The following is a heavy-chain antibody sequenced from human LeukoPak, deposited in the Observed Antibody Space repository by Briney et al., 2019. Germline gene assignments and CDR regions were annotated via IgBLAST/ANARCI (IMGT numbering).Heavy chain of an antibody. CDR3: ARALGYCSSASCYYFDN. V-gene: IGHV3-48*01. J-gene: IGHJ4*02. CDR2: ISSRSSTI. CDR1: GFTFDDYS. Sequence: GGSLRLSCAASGFTFDDYSMNWVRQAPGKGLEWVSYISSRSSTIYYADSVKGRFTISRDNAKNSLYLQMNSLRAEDTAVYYCARALGYCSSASCYYFDNWGQGTLVTVSS. D-gene: IGHD2-2*01.